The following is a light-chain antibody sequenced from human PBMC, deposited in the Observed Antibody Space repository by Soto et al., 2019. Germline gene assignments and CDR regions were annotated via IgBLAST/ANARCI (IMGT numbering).Light chain of an antibody. CDR3: QQYYTYPLA. CDR2: AAS. CDR1: QPISTY. J-gene: IGKJ1*01. Sequence: AIRMTQSPSSISAFTGDRVTITCRASQPISTYLAWYQQKPGTAPTLLIYAASTLQSGVPSRFSGSGSGTDFTLTISCLQSEDFANYFCQQYYTYPLAFGQVTKVEIK. V-gene: IGKV1-8*01.